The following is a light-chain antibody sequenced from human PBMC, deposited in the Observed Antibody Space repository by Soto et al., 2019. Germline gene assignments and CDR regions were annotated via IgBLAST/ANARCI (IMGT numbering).Light chain of an antibody. CDR1: QSVGSN. J-gene: IGKJ1*01. V-gene: IGKV3-15*01. Sequence: EIVMTQSPATLSESPGESATLSCRASQSVGSNLAWYQQKPGQAPRVLIYDASTRATGFPARFSGSGSGTEFTLTITSLQSEDFAVYYCQQYINWPTFGQGTKVDNK. CDR2: DAS. CDR3: QQYINWPT.